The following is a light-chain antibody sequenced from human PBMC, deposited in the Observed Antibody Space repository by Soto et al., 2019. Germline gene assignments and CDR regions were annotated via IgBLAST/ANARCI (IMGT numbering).Light chain of an antibody. J-gene: IGKJ1*01. CDR1: QSISSY. CDR2: AAS. CDR3: QQSYSTSWT. Sequence: DIQMTQSPSSLSASLGDRVTITCRASQSISSYLNWYQQKPGKAPKLLIYAASSLQSGVPSRFSGSGSGTDFTLTISSLQPEHFATYYCQQSYSTSWTFGQGTKVDIK. V-gene: IGKV1-39*01.